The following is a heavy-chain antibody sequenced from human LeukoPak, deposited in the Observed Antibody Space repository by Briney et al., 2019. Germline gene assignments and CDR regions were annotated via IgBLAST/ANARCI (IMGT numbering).Heavy chain of an antibody. D-gene: IGHD2-21*01. CDR3: ARDLMGDHCGGGSCSWSFDS. CDR2: IHEDGSDK. V-gene: IGHV3-7*03. CDR1: GFTFSRHW. Sequence: PGGSLRLSCAASGFTFSRHWMNWVRQAPGKGLEWVANIHEDGSDKYYVDSVKGRFTISRDNSKNTVFLHMNNLSAEDTAVYYCARDLMGDHCGGGSCSWSFDSWGQGTLVTVSS. J-gene: IGHJ4*02.